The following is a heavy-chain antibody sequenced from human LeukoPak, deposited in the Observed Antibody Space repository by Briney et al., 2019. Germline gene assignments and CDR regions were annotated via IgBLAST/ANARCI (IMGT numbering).Heavy chain of an antibody. Sequence: GGSLRLSCAASGFTLSSYRMSWVRQAPGKGLEWVANIKQDGSAIYYVDSVKGRFTISRDNAKNSLYLQMNSLRAEDTAVYYCARAMDVWGQGTTVTVSS. CDR3: ARAMDV. CDR2: IKQDGSAI. J-gene: IGHJ6*02. CDR1: GFTLSSYR. V-gene: IGHV3-7*01.